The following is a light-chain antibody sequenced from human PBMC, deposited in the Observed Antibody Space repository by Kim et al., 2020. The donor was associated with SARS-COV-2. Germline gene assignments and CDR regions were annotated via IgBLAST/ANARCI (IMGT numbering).Light chain of an antibody. V-gene: IGKV3-20*01. CDR2: GAS. CDR3: QQYGSSPLT. CDR1: QRFSNRY. J-gene: IGKJ4*01. Sequence: SPGERASLSCRASQRFSNRYVAGYQQKPGQPPRLLISGASRRATDTPDRFSGRGSGTDFTLTISRLEPEDFAVYYCQQYGSSPLTFGGGTKVDIK.